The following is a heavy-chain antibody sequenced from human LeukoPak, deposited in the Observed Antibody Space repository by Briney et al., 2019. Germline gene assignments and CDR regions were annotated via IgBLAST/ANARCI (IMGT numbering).Heavy chain of an antibody. V-gene: IGHV1-69*06. CDR3: ASGGPYSSIDY. CDR1: GGTFSSYA. CDR2: IIPIFGTA. D-gene: IGHD2-21*01. J-gene: IGHJ4*02. Sequence: ASVKVSCKASGGTFSSYAISWVRQAPGHGLEWMGGIIPIFGTANYAQKFQGRVTITADKSTSTAYMEQSSLRSEDTAVYYCASGGPYSSIDYWGQGTLVTVSS.